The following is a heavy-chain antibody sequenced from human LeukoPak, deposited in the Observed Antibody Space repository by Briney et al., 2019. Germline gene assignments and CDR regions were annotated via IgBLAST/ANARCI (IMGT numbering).Heavy chain of an antibody. J-gene: IGHJ2*01. Sequence: PGGSLRLSCAASEFVFGDYGMHWVRQAPGKGLEWVALISYDGNNKDYADSVKGRLTISRDNSQNTLYLETNSLRPEDAAVYYCARGRSPDYWYFDLWGRGTLVTVSS. V-gene: IGHV3-30-3*01. CDR2: ISYDGNNK. CDR1: EFVFGDYG. CDR3: ARGRSPDYWYFDL.